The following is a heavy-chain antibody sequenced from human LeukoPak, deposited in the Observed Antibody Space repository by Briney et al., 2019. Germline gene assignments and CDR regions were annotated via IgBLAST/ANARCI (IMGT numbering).Heavy chain of an antibody. J-gene: IGHJ4*02. CDR2: IYTGGLT. CDR1: GFTVSSNH. D-gene: IGHD2-2*01. V-gene: IGHV3-53*01. Sequence: GGSLRLSCAASGFTVSSNHMTWVRQAPGKGLEWVSEIYTGGLTFYADSVTGRFTISRDNSKNTVYLQMNSLGVEDTARYYCARDNAPAGGGLDYWGKGTLVTVSS. CDR3: ARDNAPAGGGLDY.